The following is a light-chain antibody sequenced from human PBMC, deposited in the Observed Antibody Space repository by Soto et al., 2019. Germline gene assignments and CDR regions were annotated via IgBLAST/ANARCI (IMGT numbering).Light chain of an antibody. CDR2: EVV. J-gene: IGLJ1*01. CDR1: KNDIGVCDF. CDR3: KSYAGSNTYV. Sequence: QSALTQPRSVSGSPGQSVTISCTGTKNDIGVCDFVSWYQHHPGKAPRLIIYEVVQRPSGVPDRFSGSKSGNTASLTVSGLQAADEADYFCKSYAGSNTYVFGSGTKLTVL. V-gene: IGLV2-8*01.